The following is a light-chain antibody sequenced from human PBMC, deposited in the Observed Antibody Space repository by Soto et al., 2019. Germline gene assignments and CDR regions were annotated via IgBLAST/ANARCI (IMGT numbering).Light chain of an antibody. CDR2: EDN. Sequence: NFMLTQPHSVSESPGKTVTISCTGRSGSIASNYVQWYQQRPGSAPTIVIYEDNQRPSGVPDRFSGSIDSSSNSASLVISGLKTEDEAVYYCQSYDSSLSVLFGGGTKLTVL. J-gene: IGLJ2*01. CDR3: QSYDSSLSVL. V-gene: IGLV6-57*02. CDR1: SGSIASNY.